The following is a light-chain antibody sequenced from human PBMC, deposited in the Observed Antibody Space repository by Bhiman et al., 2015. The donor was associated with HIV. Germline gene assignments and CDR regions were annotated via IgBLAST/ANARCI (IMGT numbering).Light chain of an antibody. CDR3: SSYAGHNIYV. J-gene: IGLJ1*01. V-gene: IGLV2-23*02. Sequence: QSALTQPASVSGSPGQSITISCTGTSNNIGNYNYVSWYQHHPDKVPKLMIYDVSQRPSGVSNRFSGSKSGNTASLTISGLQADDEADYYCSSYAGHNIYVFGTGTKVTVL. CDR1: SNNIGNYNY. CDR2: DVS.